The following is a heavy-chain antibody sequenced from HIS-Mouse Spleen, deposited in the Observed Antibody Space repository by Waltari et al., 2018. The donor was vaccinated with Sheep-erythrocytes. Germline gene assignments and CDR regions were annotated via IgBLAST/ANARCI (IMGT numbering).Heavy chain of an antibody. Sequence: QVQLVQSGAEVKKPGSSVKVSCKASGGTFSSYAISWVRQAPGQGLGWMGRNTPILGIANYATKFQGRVTITADKSTSTAYMELSSLRSEDTAVYYCAQTGATTPHFDYWGQGTLVTVSS. V-gene: IGHV1-69*04. CDR2: NTPILGIA. D-gene: IGHD1-26*01. J-gene: IGHJ4*02. CDR1: GGTFSSYA. CDR3: AQTGATTPHFDY.